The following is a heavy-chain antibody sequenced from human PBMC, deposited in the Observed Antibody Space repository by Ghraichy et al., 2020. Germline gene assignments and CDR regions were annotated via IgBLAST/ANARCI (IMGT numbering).Heavy chain of an antibody. CDR1: GYTFTDYY. J-gene: IGHJ4*02. Sequence: ASVKVSCKASGYTFTDYYMHWVRQAPGQGLEWMGWINPHSGGTNYAQNFQGRVTMTRDTSISTAYMELSSLGSDDTAVYYCARVYSYGSRTDYFDYWGQGTLVTVS. V-gene: IGHV1-2*02. D-gene: IGHD5-18*01. CDR2: INPHSGGT. CDR3: ARVYSYGSRTDYFDY.